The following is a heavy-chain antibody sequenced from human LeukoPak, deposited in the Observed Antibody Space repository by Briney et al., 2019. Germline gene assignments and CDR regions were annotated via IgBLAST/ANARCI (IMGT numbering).Heavy chain of an antibody. Sequence: SETLSLTCTVSGGSISSYYWSWIRQPPGKGLAWIGYIYYSGTNYNPSLKSRVTISLDTSKNQFSLKLSSVTAADTAVYYCARGYTYASYYFDYWGQGTLVTVSS. J-gene: IGHJ4*02. CDR1: GGSISSYY. D-gene: IGHD5-18*01. CDR3: ARGYTYASYYFDY. V-gene: IGHV4-59*01. CDR2: IYYSGT.